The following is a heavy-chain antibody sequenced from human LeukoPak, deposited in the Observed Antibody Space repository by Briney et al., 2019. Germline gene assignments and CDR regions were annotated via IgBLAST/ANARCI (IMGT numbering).Heavy chain of an antibody. V-gene: IGHV1-18*01. D-gene: IGHD4-11*01. CDR1: GYTFTSYG. J-gene: IGHJ4*02. CDR2: ISAYNGNT. CDR3: ARDLTDYSNYPYYFDY. Sequence: GASVKVSCEASGYTFTSYGISWVRQAPGQGLEWMGWISAYNGNTNYAQKLQGRVTMTTDTSTSTAYMELRSLRSDDTAVYYCARDLTDYSNYPYYFDYWGQGTLVTVSS.